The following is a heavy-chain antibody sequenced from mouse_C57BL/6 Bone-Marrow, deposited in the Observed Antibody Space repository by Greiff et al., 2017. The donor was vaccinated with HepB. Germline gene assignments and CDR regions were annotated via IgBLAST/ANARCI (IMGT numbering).Heavy chain of an antibody. CDR3: ARVSGWLLRLFAY. V-gene: IGHV1-54*01. J-gene: IGHJ3*01. Sequence: QVQLKESGAELVRPGTSVKVSCKASGYAFTNYLIAWVRQRPGQGLEWIGVINPGSGGTNYNEKFKGKATLTADKSSSTAYMQLSSLTSEDSAVYFCARVSGWLLRLFAYWGQGTLVTVSA. CDR2: INPGSGGT. CDR1: GYAFTNYL. D-gene: IGHD2-3*01.